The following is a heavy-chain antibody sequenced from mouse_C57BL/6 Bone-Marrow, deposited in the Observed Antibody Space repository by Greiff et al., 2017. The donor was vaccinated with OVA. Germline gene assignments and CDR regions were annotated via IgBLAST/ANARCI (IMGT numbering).Heavy chain of an antibody. J-gene: IGHJ3*01. CDR3: ARANSNYVLFAY. CDR1: GFTFSSYA. CDR2: ISDGGSYT. D-gene: IGHD2-5*01. V-gene: IGHV5-4*01. Sequence: EVQVVESGGGLVKPGGSLKLSCAASGFTFSSYAMSWVRQTPEQRLEWVATISDGGSYTYYPANVKGRFTISRDNAKNNLYLQMSHLKSEDTAMYYCARANSNYVLFAYWGQGTLVTVSA.